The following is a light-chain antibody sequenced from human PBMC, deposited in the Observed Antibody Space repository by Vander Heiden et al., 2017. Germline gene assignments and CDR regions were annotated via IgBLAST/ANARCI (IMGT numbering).Light chain of an antibody. J-gene: IGLJ3*02. Sequence: SYVLTQPPSVSVAPGKTARITCGGNNIGSKPAHWYQQKPGQAPLLVVYDDSDRPSGIPERFSGSNSGNTATLTISRVEAEDEADYYCQLWDSSSDHWVFGGGTKLTVL. CDR1: NIGSKP. V-gene: IGLV3-21*03. CDR2: DDS. CDR3: QLWDSSSDHWV.